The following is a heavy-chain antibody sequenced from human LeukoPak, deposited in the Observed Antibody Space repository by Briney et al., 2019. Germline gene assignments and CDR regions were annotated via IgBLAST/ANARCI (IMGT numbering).Heavy chain of an antibody. V-gene: IGHV4-39*07. D-gene: IGHD4-17*01. CDR3: AREFDYEGADP. J-gene: IGHJ5*02. Sequence: SETLSLTCTVSGDSVTRDDVHWGWIRQPPGKGLEWVGNIYYNGKTYYTPSLQSRVTLSVDMSKNQFSLELSSLTAADTAVYYCAREFDYEGADPWGQGTLVTVSS. CDR2: IYYNGKT. CDR1: GDSVTRDDVH.